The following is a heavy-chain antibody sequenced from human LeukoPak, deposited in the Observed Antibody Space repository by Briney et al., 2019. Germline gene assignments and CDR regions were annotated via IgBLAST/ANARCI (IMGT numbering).Heavy chain of an antibody. CDR1: GGSISSGGYS. J-gene: IGHJ5*02. V-gene: IGHV4-30-2*01. CDR2: IYHSGST. CDR3: ARAEEVGRFDP. Sequence: SETLSLTCAVSGGSISSGGYSWSWIRQPPGKGLEWIGYIYHSGSTYYNPSLKSRVTISVDRSKNQFSLKLSSVTAADTAVYYCARAEEVGRFDPWGQGTLVTVSS.